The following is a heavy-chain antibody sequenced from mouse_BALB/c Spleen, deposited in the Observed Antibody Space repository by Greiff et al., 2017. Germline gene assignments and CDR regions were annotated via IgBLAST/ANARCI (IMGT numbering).Heavy chain of an antibody. Sequence: EVQLVESGPSLVKPSQTLSLTCSVTGDSITSGYWNWIRKFPGNKLEYMGYISYSGSTYYNPSLKSRISITRDTSKNQYYLQLNSVTTEDTATYYCAEASTMTSPYWYFDVWGAGTTVTVSS. V-gene: IGHV3-8*02. D-gene: IGHD2-4*01. CDR2: ISYSGST. J-gene: IGHJ1*01. CDR1: GDSITSGY. CDR3: AEASTMTSPYWYFDV.